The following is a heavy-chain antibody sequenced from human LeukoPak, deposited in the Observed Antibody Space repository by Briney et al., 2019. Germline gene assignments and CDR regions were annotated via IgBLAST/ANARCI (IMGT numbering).Heavy chain of an antibody. CDR1: GFTFSSYA. V-gene: IGHV3-30*04. J-gene: IGHJ4*02. Sequence: GGSLRLSCAASGFTFSSYAMHWVRQAPGKGLEWVAVISHDGSNRYYADSVKGRFTISRDNSKNTVYLQMNSLRAEDTAVYYCARGIVVVPAAMDEGGYFDYWGQGTLVTVSS. D-gene: IGHD2-2*01. CDR3: ARGIVVVPAAMDEGGYFDY. CDR2: ISHDGSNR.